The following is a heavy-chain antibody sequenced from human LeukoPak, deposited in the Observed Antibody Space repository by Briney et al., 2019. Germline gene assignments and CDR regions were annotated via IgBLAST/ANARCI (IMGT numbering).Heavy chain of an antibody. CDR3: ARSGSYRIDY. CDR2: ISSSSTI. J-gene: IGHJ4*02. V-gene: IGHV3-48*02. CDR1: GFTFSSYR. D-gene: IGHD4-11*01. Sequence: GGSLRPSCAASGFTFSSYRINWVRQAPGKGLEWVSFISSSSTIYYADSVKGRFTISRDNAKNSVYLQMNSLRDEDTAVYYCARSGSYRIDYWGQGTLVTVSS.